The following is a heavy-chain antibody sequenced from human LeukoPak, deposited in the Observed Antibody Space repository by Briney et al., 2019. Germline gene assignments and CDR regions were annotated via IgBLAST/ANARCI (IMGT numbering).Heavy chain of an antibody. CDR1: RFIFSSDL. D-gene: IGHD6-6*01. Sequence: LSCSASRFIFSSDLISWVRQAPGKVLEWVENIKQDGSEEVYVNSVKGRFTITRDNAKNSLFLQTNTMRAEDTAVYYCARDPYSSTWSYGMDVWGQGTTVTVSS. J-gene: IGHJ6*02. CDR2: IKQDGSEE. CDR3: ARDPYSSTWSYGMDV. V-gene: IGHV3-7*05.